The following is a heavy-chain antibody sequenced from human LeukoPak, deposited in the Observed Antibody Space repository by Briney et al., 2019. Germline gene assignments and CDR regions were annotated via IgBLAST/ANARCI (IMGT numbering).Heavy chain of an antibody. J-gene: IGHJ4*02. Sequence: AETLSLTCAVYGGSFNNYYWSWIRQPPGKGLEWIGEINHSGSTNYNPSLKSRLTISVDTPKNQFSLKLSSVTAADTAVYYCARGTYYFDTSAHETDDYWGQGTLVTVCS. CDR1: GGSFNNYY. CDR2: INHSGST. V-gene: IGHV4-34*01. CDR3: ARGTYYFDTSAHETDDY. D-gene: IGHD3-22*01.